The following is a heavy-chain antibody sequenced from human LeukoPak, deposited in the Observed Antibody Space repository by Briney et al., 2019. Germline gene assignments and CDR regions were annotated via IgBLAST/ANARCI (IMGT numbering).Heavy chain of an antibody. D-gene: IGHD3-10*01. CDR1: GFTFSSYA. V-gene: IGHV3-23*01. Sequence: SGGSLRLSCAASGFTFSSYAMSWVRQAPGKGLEWVSSISDSADNTYYADSVKGRFTISRDNSKNTLFLQMNGLGAEDTAVYYCAKVYWYGSGSFIFDYWGQGTLVTVSS. CDR2: ISDSADNT. J-gene: IGHJ4*02. CDR3: AKVYWYGSGSFIFDY.